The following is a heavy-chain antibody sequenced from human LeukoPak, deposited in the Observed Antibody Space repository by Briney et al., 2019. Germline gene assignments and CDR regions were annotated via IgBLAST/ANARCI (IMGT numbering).Heavy chain of an antibody. CDR2: ISSSSSYI. V-gene: IGHV3-21*01. D-gene: IGHD6-6*01. CDR1: GFTFSSYR. Sequence: GGSLRLSCAAPGFTFSSYRMNSVRQAPGKGLEWVSSISSSSSYIYYADSVKGRFTISSDNARNSLYLQMNSLRAEDTAVYYYARDLSYSSSSKVDIWGQRTMVTVSS. CDR3: ARDLSYSSSSKVDI. J-gene: IGHJ3*02.